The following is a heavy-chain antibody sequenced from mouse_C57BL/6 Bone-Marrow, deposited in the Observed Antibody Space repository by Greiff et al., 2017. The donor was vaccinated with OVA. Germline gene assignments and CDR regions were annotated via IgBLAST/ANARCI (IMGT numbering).Heavy chain of an antibody. D-gene: IGHD1-1*01. CDR1: GFTFSSYA. Sequence: VKLVESGEGLVKPGGSLNLSCAASGFTFSSYAMSWVRQTPEKRLEWVAYISSGGDYIYYADTVKGRFTISRDNARNTLYLQMSSLKSEDTAMYYCTRENYGSSFYAMDYWGQGTSVTVSS. CDR2: ISSGGDYI. V-gene: IGHV5-9-1*02. CDR3: TRENYGSSFYAMDY. J-gene: IGHJ4*01.